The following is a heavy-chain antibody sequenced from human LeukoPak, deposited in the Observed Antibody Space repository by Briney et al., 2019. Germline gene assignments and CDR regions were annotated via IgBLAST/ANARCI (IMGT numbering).Heavy chain of an antibody. CDR1: GYTFTGYY. J-gene: IGHJ5*02. CDR3: ARASVVVVAATNWFDP. Sequence: ASVKVSCKASGYTFTGYYMHWVRQAPGQGLEWMGWINPNSGGTNYAQKFQGRVTMTRDTSISTAYMELSRLRSEDTAVYYCARASVVVVAATNWFDPWGQGTLVTVSS. V-gene: IGHV1-2*02. D-gene: IGHD2-15*01. CDR2: INPNSGGT.